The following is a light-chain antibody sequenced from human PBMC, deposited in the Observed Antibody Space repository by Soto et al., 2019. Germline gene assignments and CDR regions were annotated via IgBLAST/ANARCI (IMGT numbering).Light chain of an antibody. CDR2: AAS. Sequence: EIVLTQSPGTLSLSPGERATLSCRASQSVSSSYLAWYQQKPGQAPRLLMSAASSRATGIPDRFSGSGSGTDFTLTISRLEAEEFAVYYCQQHETLITFGQGTRLEIK. CDR1: QSVSSSY. CDR3: QQHETLIT. V-gene: IGKV3-20*01. J-gene: IGKJ5*01.